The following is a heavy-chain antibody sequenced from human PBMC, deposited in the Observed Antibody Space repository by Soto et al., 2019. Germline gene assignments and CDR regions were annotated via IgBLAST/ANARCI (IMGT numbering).Heavy chain of an antibody. CDR2: INHSGST. J-gene: IGHJ4*02. V-gene: IGHV4-34*01. CDR1: GGSFSGYY. CDR3: ARCRSFDY. Sequence: SDTLSLTCAVCGGSFSGYYCSWIRQPPGKGLEWMGEINHSGSTNYNPSLKSRVTISVATSKNQFSLKLSSVYASDTAVYYCARCRSFDYWGQGTLVTVSS. D-gene: IGHD3-10*01.